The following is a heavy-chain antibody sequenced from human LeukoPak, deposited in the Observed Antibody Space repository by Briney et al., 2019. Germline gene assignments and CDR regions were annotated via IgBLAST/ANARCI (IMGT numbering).Heavy chain of an antibody. V-gene: IGHV1-2*02. Sequence: GASVKVSCKASGYTFTGYYMHWVRQAPGQGLEWMGWINPNSGGTNYAQKFQGRVTMTRDTSISTAYMELSRLRSDDTAVYYCARDPYPYYYYYYMDVWGKGTTVTISS. J-gene: IGHJ6*03. CDR1: GYTFTGYY. CDR3: ARDPYPYYYYYYMDV. D-gene: IGHD3-16*01. CDR2: INPNSGGT.